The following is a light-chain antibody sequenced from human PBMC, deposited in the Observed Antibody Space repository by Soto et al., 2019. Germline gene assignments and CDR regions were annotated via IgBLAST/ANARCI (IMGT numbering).Light chain of an antibody. Sequence: QSVLTQPPSASATPGQSVTISCSGSSSNIASNYVYWYHQLPGTAPKLLIYKNYQRPSGVPDRFSGSKSGTSASLAISGLLSEDEADYYCATWDDTLSGYVFGTGTKVTVL. CDR1: SSNIASNY. CDR3: ATWDDTLSGYV. V-gene: IGLV1-47*01. J-gene: IGLJ1*01. CDR2: KNY.